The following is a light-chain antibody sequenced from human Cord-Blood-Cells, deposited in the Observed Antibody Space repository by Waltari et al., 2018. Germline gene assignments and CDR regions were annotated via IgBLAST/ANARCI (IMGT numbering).Light chain of an antibody. CDR3: QQYDNLPPLT. Sequence: DIQMTQSPSSLSASVGDRVTITCQASQDISNYLNWYKQKPGKAPKLLIYDASNLETGVPSRFSGSGCGTDFTFPISSLQPEDIATYYCQQYDNLPPLTFGGGTKVEIK. CDR2: DAS. J-gene: IGKJ4*01. V-gene: IGKV1-33*01. CDR1: QDISNY.